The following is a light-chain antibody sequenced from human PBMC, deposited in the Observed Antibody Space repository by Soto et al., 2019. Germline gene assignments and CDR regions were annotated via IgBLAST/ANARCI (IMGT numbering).Light chain of an antibody. CDR3: QQFSSYPLT. CDR2: GAS. J-gene: IGKJ4*01. CDR1: QSVSSNY. Sequence: MVITRRPATISVSPGGRATLSCRASQSVSSNYLAWYQQKPGQAPRLLVYGASSRATGIPDRFSGSGSGTDFTLTISRLEPEDFAVYYCQQFSSYPLTFGGGTKVDI. V-gene: IGKV3-20*01.